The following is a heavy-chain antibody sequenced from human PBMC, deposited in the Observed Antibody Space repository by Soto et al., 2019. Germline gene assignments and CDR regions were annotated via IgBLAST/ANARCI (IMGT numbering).Heavy chain of an antibody. J-gene: IGHJ3*02. CDR2: IYYSGST. CDR3: ARDQYYYDSSGYILGAFDI. V-gene: IGHV4-31*03. D-gene: IGHD3-22*01. Sequence: SETRSLTCTVSGGSISSGGYYWSWIRQHPGKGLEWIGYIYYSGSTYYNPSLKSRVTISVDTSKNQFSLKLSSVTAADTAVYYCARDQYYYDSSGYILGAFDIWGQGTMVTVSS. CDR1: GGSISSGGYY.